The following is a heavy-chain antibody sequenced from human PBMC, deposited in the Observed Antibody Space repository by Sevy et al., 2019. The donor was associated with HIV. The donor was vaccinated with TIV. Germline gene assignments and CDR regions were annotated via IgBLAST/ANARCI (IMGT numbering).Heavy chain of an antibody. CDR3: VKGPHPAVTTSYALDV. J-gene: IGHJ6*02. Sequence: GGSLRLSCAASGFTFKSYGMHWVRQAPGKGLEWVTFIRNDGSTKYYADSVRGRFTASRDNSKNTLYLHMNSLRPEDTAVYYCVKGPHPAVTTSYALDVWGHGTTVTFSS. CDR2: IRNDGSTK. V-gene: IGHV3-30*02. CDR1: GFTFKSYG. D-gene: IGHD4-17*01.